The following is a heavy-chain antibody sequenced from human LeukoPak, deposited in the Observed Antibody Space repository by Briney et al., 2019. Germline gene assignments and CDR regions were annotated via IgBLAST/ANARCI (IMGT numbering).Heavy chain of an antibody. J-gene: IGHJ4*02. CDR3: ARGSRSWSYYFDY. CDR2: IYTSGST. Sequence: SQTLSPTCTVAGASISSGSYYWSWIRQPAGKGMEWIGRIYTSGSTNYNPSLKSRVTISVDTSKNQFSLKLSSVTAADTAVYFCARGSRSWSYYFDYGGQGTLVTVSS. D-gene: IGHD6-13*01. CDR1: GASISSGSYY. V-gene: IGHV4-61*02.